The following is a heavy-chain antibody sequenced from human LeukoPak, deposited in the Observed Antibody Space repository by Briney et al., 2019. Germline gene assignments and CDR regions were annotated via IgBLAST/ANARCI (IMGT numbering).Heavy chain of an antibody. CDR1: GFALSDSW. CDR3: AGGLRSGLIDY. CDR2: ISPDGTVT. V-gene: IGHV3-74*01. J-gene: IGHJ4*02. D-gene: IGHD4-17*01. Sequence: GGSLRLSCVASGFALSDSWMHWVRQAPGKGLVWVSHISPDGTVTNYADFVKGRFTISRDNSKNTMYLQMNSLRAEDTAVYYCAGGLRSGLIDYWGQGTLVTVSS.